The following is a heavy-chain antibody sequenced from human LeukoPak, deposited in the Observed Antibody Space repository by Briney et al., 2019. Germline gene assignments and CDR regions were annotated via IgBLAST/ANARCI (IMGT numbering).Heavy chain of an antibody. V-gene: IGHV3-33*01. D-gene: IGHD5-12*01. CDR3: ARSASGGYDYQGN. Sequence: PGRSLRLSCAASAFTFSSYGMHWVRQAPGKGLEWVAVIWYDGSNKYYADSVKGRFTISRDNSKNTLYLQMNSLRAEDTAVYYCARSASGGYDYQGNWGQGTLVTVSS. CDR1: AFTFSSYG. J-gene: IGHJ4*02. CDR2: IWYDGSNK.